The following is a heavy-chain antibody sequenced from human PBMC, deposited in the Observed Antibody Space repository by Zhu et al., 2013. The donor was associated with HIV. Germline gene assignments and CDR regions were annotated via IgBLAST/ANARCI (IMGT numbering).Heavy chain of an antibody. V-gene: IGHV3-23*01. CDR2: ISGSGRTT. Sequence: EVQLLESGGGLVPPGGSLRLSCTAPGFTLSDYPMTWVCQAPGKGLEWVSIISGSGRTTDYADSVKGRFTISRDNSKNTVYLQMNSLRADDTAVYFCAKERQGVGLPRSPIDNWGQGTLVSVSS. D-gene: IGHD3-10*01. CDR1: GFTLSDYP. CDR3: AKERQGVGLPRSPIDN. J-gene: IGHJ4*02.